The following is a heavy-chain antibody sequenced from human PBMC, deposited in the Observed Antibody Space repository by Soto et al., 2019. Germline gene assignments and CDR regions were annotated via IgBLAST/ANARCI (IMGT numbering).Heavy chain of an antibody. CDR2: ISAYNGDT. CDR1: GYTFTNHG. Sequence: ASVKVSCKASGYTFTNHGISWVRQAPGQGLEWMGWISAYNGDTKYAQKLQGRVTMTTDTSTSTAYMELNSLRSEDTAVYYCAKDHIVAAAPDYWGQGTLVTVSS. CDR3: AKDHIVAAAPDY. V-gene: IGHV1-18*01. D-gene: IGHD2-2*01. J-gene: IGHJ4*02.